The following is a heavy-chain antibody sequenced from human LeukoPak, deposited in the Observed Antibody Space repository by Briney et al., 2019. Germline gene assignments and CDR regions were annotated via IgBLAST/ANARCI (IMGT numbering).Heavy chain of an antibody. CDR1: GETFINYG. J-gene: IGHJ4*02. V-gene: IGHV1-69*13. CDR3: ARDVWFGDFSFLNYFDY. D-gene: IGHD3-10*01. Sequence: SVKVSCKASGETFINYGVSWVRQAPGQGLEWMGGIIPIFNIANYAQKFQGRVFFTADESTNTAYMELSTLRSEDTAFYYCARDVWFGDFSFLNYFDYWGQGTRVTVSS. CDR2: IIPIFNIA.